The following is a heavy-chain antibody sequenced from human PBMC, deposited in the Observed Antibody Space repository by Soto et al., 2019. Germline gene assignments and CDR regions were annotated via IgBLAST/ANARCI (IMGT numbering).Heavy chain of an antibody. CDR2: IWYDGSNK. J-gene: IGHJ3*02. Sequence: SLRLSCAASGFTFSSYGMHWVRQAPGKGLEWVAVIWYDGSNKYYADSVKGRFTISRDNSKNTLYLQMNSLRAEDTAVYYCARDQSDSSGYYFPDAFDIWGQGTMVTVSS. CDR1: GFTFSSYG. D-gene: IGHD3-22*01. CDR3: ARDQSDSSGYYFPDAFDI. V-gene: IGHV3-33*01.